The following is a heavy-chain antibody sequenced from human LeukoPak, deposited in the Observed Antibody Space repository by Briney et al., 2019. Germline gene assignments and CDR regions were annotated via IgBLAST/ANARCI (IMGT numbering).Heavy chain of an antibody. Sequence: PGRSLRLSCAASGFTFSSYWMSWVRQAPGKGLEWVANIKQDGSEKYYVDSVKGRFTISRDNAKNSLYLQMNSLRAEDTAVYYCASSIVRGLVDYWGQGTLVTVSS. J-gene: IGHJ4*02. CDR1: GFTFSSYW. CDR2: IKQDGSEK. CDR3: ASSIVRGLVDY. D-gene: IGHD1-26*01. V-gene: IGHV3-7*01.